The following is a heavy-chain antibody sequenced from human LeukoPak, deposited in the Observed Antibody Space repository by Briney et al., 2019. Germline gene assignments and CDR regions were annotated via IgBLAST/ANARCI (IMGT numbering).Heavy chain of an antibody. D-gene: IGHD4-23*01. Sequence: SETLSLTCSVSGDSIRSSNYFWGWVRQPPGKGLEWIGSVYYSGNTYYNPSLKSRVTMSVDTSKNHFSLKVRSLTAADTAVYYCARHVGHGGNDFMYRGMDVWGQGTTVTVSS. J-gene: IGHJ6*02. CDR3: ARHVGHGGNDFMYRGMDV. CDR1: GDSIRSSNYF. CDR2: VYYSGNT. V-gene: IGHV4-39*01.